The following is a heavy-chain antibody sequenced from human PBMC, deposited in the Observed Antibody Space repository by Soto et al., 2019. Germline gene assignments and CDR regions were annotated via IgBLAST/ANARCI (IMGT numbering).Heavy chain of an antibody. Sequence: SETLSLTCIVSGGSFSRSNWWSFFRQPPGKGLEWIGEIYHSGSTTYNPSLKSRATISVDKSENQFSLRLKSVTAADTAVYYCASVGSDYDNSGYYLPCGPGTLVTVSS. V-gene: IGHV4-4*02. CDR1: GGSFSRSNW. CDR3: ASVGSDYDNSGYYLP. D-gene: IGHD3-22*01. J-gene: IGHJ5*02. CDR2: IYHSGST.